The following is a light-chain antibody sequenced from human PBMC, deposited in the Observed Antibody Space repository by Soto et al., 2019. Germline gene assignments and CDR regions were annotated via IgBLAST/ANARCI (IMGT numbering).Light chain of an antibody. V-gene: IGKV3-11*01. CDR3: QQRSKWPIT. J-gene: IGKJ4*01. CDR2: DAS. CDR1: QSVSSY. Sequence: EIVLTQSPATLSLSPGERATLSCRASQSVSSYLAWYQQKPGQAPMLLIYDASNRATGMPARFSGSGSGTNFTLTVSSLEPEDFAVYYCQQRSKWPITFGGGTKVEIK.